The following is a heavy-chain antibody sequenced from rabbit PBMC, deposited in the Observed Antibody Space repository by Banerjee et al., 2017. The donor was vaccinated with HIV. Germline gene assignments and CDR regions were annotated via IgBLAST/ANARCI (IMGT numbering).Heavy chain of an antibody. CDR2: IYAGKSGTT. D-gene: IGHD4-1*01. V-gene: IGHV1S45*01. CDR1: GFSFSSSYW. J-gene: IGHJ4*01. CDR3: ARDLAGVIGWNFDL. Sequence: EESGGDLVKPEGSLTLTCTASGFSFSSSYWICWVRQAPGKGLELIACIYAGKSGTTWYASWAKGRFTISKISSTTVALQMTSLTAADTATYFCARDLAGVIGWNFDLWGHGTLVTVS.